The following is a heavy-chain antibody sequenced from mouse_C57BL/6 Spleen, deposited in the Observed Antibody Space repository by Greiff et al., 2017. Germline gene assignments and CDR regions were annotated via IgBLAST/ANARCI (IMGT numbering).Heavy chain of an antibody. CDR1: GFTFRDAW. J-gene: IGHJ3*01. V-gene: IGHV6-6*01. CDR3: TEPAWFAY. CDR2: IRNKAHNHAT. Sequence: EVKLEESGGGLVQPGGSMKLSCAASGFTFRDAWMDWVRQSPEKGLEWVAEIRNKAHNHATYYAESVKGRFTISRDVSKSSVYLQMNSLRAEDTGIYYCTEPAWFAYWCQATLVTVSA.